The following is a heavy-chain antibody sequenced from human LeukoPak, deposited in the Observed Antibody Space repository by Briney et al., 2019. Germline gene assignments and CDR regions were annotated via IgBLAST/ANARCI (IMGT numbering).Heavy chain of an antibody. CDR1: GYSFTSYW. V-gene: IGHV5-10-1*01. J-gene: IGHJ6*04. CDR3: AKTLAAAGHNYCYGMDV. Sequence: PGESLKISCKGSGYSFTSYWINWVRQMPGKGLEWMGRIDPSDSYTNYSPSFQGHVTISADKSISTAYLQWSSLKASDTAMYFCAKTLAAAGHNYCYGMDVWGKGTTVTVSS. D-gene: IGHD6-13*01. CDR2: IDPSDSYT.